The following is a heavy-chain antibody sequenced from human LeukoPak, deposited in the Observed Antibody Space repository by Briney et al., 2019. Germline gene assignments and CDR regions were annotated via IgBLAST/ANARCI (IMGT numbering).Heavy chain of an antibody. Sequence: GGSLRLSCAASGFTFSSYAMHWVRQAPGKGLEWVAVISYDGSNKYYADSVKGRFTISRDNSKNTLYLQMNSLRAEDTAVYYCARDGGFWSGYSVYYWGQGTLVTVSS. V-gene: IGHV3-30-3*01. J-gene: IGHJ4*02. CDR3: ARDGGFWSGYSVYY. CDR2: ISYDGSNK. D-gene: IGHD3-3*01. CDR1: GFTFSSYA.